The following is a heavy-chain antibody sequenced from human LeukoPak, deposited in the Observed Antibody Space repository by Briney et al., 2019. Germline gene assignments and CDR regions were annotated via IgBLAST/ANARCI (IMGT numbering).Heavy chain of an antibody. Sequence: KTSETLSLTCSVSGYSISSGFYWGWIRQPAGKGLEWIGRIYTSGSTNYNPSLKSRVTMSVDTSKNQFSLKLSSVTAADTAVYYCAREYYYDSSGNRYAFDIWGQGTMVTVSS. J-gene: IGHJ3*02. D-gene: IGHD3-22*01. CDR3: AREYYYDSSGNRYAFDI. V-gene: IGHV4-4*07. CDR2: IYTSGST. CDR1: GYSISSGFY.